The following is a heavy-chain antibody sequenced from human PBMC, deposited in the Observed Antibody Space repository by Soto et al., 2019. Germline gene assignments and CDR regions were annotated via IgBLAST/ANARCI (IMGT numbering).Heavy chain of an antibody. Sequence: EVQLLESGGGLVQPGGSLRLSCAASGFTFSNSAMSWVRQAPGKGLEWVSGISGGGGRSYYADSVKGRFTISRDNSKTTLYLQMNSLRAEDTAVADCSYKCGVDCHSVFFYWGQGTLVIVSS. CDR1: GFTFSNSA. D-gene: IGHD2-15*01. J-gene: IGHJ4*02. CDR3: SYKCGVDCHSVFFY. V-gene: IGHV3-23*01. CDR2: ISGGGGRS.